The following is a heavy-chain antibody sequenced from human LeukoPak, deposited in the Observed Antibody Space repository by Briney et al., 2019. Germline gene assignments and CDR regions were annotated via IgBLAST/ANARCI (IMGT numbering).Heavy chain of an antibody. Sequence: SVKVSCKASGGTFSSYAISWVRQAPGQGLEWMGGIIPIFGTANYAQKFQGRVTITADKSTSTAYMELSSLRSEDTAVYYCARSRAWDLPYFGYWGQGTLVTVSS. V-gene: IGHV1-69*06. J-gene: IGHJ4*02. D-gene: IGHD1-26*01. CDR3: ARSRAWDLPYFGY. CDR1: GGTFSSYA. CDR2: IIPIFGTA.